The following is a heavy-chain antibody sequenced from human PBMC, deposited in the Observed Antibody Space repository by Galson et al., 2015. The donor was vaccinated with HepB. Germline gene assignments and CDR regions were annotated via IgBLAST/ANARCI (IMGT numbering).Heavy chain of an antibody. D-gene: IGHD2-21*01. J-gene: IGHJ6*01. Sequence: SLRLSCAASGSTLNSYGMHWVRQAPGKGLEWVAAIPYDGSTQYYADSVKGRVTISRDNSKNMLFLQMNSLRPDDTAVYYCARDSHQCSSGECYSVYYGMDVWGQGTTVTVSS. CDR1: GSTLNSYG. CDR2: IPYDGSTQ. CDR3: ARDSHQCSSGECYSVYYGMDV. V-gene: IGHV3-30*03.